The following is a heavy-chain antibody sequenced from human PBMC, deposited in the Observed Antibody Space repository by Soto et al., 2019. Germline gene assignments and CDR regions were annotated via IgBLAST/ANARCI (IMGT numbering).Heavy chain of an antibody. CDR2: ISSSSSYI. V-gene: IGHV3-21*01. CDR3: ASLSPPGMDV. J-gene: IGHJ6*02. Sequence: PGGSLRLSCAASGFTFSSYSMNWVRQAPGKGLEWVSSISSSSSYIYYADSVKGRFTISRDNAKNSLYLQMNSLRAEDTAVYYCASLSPPGMDVWGQGTTVTVSS. CDR1: GFTFSSYS.